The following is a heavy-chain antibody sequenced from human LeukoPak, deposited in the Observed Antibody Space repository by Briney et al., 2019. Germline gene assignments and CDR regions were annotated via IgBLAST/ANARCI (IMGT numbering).Heavy chain of an antibody. V-gene: IGHV3-7*01. Sequence: GGSLRLSCAASGFTFSNYSMNWVRQAPGKGLEWVANIKQDGSEKYCVDSVKGRFTISRDNAKNSLYLQMNSLRAEDTAVYYCTRGPGWWNTSRWSDAFDIWGQGTMVTVSS. CDR1: GFTFSNYS. D-gene: IGHD6-13*01. CDR2: IKQDGSEK. CDR3: TRGPGWWNTSRWSDAFDI. J-gene: IGHJ3*02.